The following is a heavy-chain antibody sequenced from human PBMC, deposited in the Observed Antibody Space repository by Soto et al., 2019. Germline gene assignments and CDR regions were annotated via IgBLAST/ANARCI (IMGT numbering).Heavy chain of an antibody. V-gene: IGHV3-23*01. J-gene: IGHJ6*02. CDR3: ARSPPGWYHYYDVLDV. D-gene: IGHD1-20*01. Sequence: GGSLRLSCAASGFTFSSYAMSWVRQAPWKGLEWVSAISGSGGSTYYADSVKGRFTISRDNSKNTLYLQMNSLRAEDTAVYYCARSPPGWYHYYDVLDVWGQGTSVTVSS. CDR2: ISGSGGST. CDR1: GFTFSSYA.